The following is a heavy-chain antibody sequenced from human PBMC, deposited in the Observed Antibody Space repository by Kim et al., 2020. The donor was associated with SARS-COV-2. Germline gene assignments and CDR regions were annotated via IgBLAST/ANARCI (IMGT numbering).Heavy chain of an antibody. CDR1: GFTFSDYI. D-gene: IGHD1-1*01. CDR3: VRWGSTTSSGPEGDL. Sequence: GGSLRLSCAASGFTFSDYIMAWIRQSPGEGLRWISQISDSGSYTKEADSARGRFITSRDNLENSVFLQMNSLRVDDTAFYYCVRWGSTTSSGPEGDLWG. V-gene: IGHV3-11*03. J-gene: IGHJ5*01. CDR2: ISDSGSYT.